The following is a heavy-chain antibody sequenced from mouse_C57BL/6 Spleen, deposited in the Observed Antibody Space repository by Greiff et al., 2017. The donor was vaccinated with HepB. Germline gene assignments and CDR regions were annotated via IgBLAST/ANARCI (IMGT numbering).Heavy chain of an antibody. D-gene: IGHD1-1*01. CDR1: GYSITSGYY. J-gene: IGHJ3*01. Sequence: DVKLQESGPGLVKPSQSLSLTCSVPGYSITSGYYWNWIRQFPGNKLEWMGYISYDGSNNYNPYLKNRISITRDTPKNQFFLKLNSVTTEDTATYYCAREGYYGTWFAYWGHRTLVTVSA. CDR3: AREGYYGTWFAY. V-gene: IGHV3-6*01. CDR2: ISYDGSN.